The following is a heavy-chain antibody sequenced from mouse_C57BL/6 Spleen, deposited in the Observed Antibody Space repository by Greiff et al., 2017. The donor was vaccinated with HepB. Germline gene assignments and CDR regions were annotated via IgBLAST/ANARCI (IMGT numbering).Heavy chain of an antibody. CDR1: GYTFTSYG. CDR3: ARPYSSSYWYFDV. Sequence: VQLQQSGAELARPGASVKLSCKASGYTFTSYGISWVKQRTGQGLEWIGEIYPRSGNTYYNEKFKGKATLTADKSSSTAYMELRSLTSEDSAVYFCARPYSSSYWYFDVWGTGTTVTVSS. J-gene: IGHJ1*03. D-gene: IGHD2-5*01. V-gene: IGHV1-81*01. CDR2: IYPRSGNT.